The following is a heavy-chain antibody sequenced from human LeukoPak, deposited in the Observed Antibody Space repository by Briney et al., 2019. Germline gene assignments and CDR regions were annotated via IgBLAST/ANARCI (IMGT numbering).Heavy chain of an antibody. J-gene: IGHJ4*02. Sequence: SETLSLTCTVSGGSISSSSFYWGWIRQPPGKGLEWIGSIYYSGSTYYNPSLKSRVTISVDTSKNQFSLKLSSVTAADTAVYYCARQSRGLVTTFDYWGQGTLVTVSS. CDR1: GGSISSSSFY. CDR2: IYYSGST. D-gene: IGHD5-12*01. CDR3: ARQSRGLVTTFDY. V-gene: IGHV4-39*01.